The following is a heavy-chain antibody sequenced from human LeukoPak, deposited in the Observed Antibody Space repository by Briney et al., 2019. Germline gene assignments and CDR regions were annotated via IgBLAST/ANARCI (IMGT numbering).Heavy chain of an antibody. D-gene: IGHD2-2*01. CDR3: ARDSVACISNSCYLPDY. V-gene: IGHV1-18*01. CDR1: GYTFTSYG. J-gene: IGHJ4*02. CDR2: ISVYNGDT. Sequence: ASVKVSCKASGYTFTSYGISWVRQAPGQGLEWMGRISVYNGDTNYAQKLQGRVTMTIDSSTSTVYMELRSLTSDDTAVYYCARDSVACISNSCYLPDYWGQGTLVTVSS.